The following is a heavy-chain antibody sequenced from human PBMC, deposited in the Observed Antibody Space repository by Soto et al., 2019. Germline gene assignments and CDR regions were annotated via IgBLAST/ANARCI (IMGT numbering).Heavy chain of an antibody. Sequence: QVQLVESGGGVVQPGRSLRLSCAASGFSFENYGMHWVRQAPGRGLEWVAIIWYDGSLQYYAAAVKGRFTISRDNSKNTLYLEMNSLRAEDTAVYYCANLWGDGYNLGQDYNGMDVW. CDR3: ANLWGDGYNLGQDYNGMDV. D-gene: IGHD5-12*01. J-gene: IGHJ6*01. CDR1: GFSFENYG. CDR2: IWYDGSLQ. V-gene: IGHV3-33*06.